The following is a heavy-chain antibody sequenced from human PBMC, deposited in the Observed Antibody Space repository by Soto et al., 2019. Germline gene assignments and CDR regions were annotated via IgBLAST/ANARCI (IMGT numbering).Heavy chain of an antibody. J-gene: IGHJ1*01. D-gene: IGHD1-1*01. CDR1: GGSISSTTYY. CDR3: ARLFATGNDQRGYCQH. Sequence: QLQLQESGPGLVKPSETLSLSCTVSGGSISSTTYYWGWIRQPPGRGLEWIGSVDYNGGTNSTTSLMSRLSISVDTSKKQFTLRRTSVTAADTAVYYCARLFATGNDQRGYCQHWGRGTLVTVSS. CDR2: VDYNGGT. V-gene: IGHV4-39*01.